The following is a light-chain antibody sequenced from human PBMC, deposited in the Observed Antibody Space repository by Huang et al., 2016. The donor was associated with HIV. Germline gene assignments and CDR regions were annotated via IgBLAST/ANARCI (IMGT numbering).Light chain of an antibody. J-gene: IGKJ2*01. Sequence: EILLTQSPATLSMSPGERATLSCRASQSVGSSLAWYQQKPGQAPRLLIYGASTRASGIPARFSGSGSGTEFTLTISSLQSEDFAVYYCQQYNNWPPNTFGQGTKLEIK. CDR1: QSVGSS. CDR3: QQYNNWPPNT. V-gene: IGKV3-15*01. CDR2: GAS.